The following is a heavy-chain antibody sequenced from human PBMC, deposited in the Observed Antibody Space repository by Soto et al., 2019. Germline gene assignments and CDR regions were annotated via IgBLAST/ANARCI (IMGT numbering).Heavy chain of an antibody. Sequence: PSETLFLTCAVYGDSFGGYYWHCVRQPPGKGLEWIGEINNSGSTNYNPALKSRVTISVGTYKNRFSLKLSSVTAADTAVYYCARVLGYSYESRYYYYHDMDVWGQGSTVTIS. J-gene: IGHJ6*02. V-gene: IGHV4-34*01. CDR1: GDSFGGYY. CDR2: INNSGST. D-gene: IGHD5-18*01. CDR3: ARVLGYSYESRYYYYHDMDV.